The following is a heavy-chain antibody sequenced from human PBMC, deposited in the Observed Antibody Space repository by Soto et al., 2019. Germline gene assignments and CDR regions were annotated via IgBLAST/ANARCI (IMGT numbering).Heavy chain of an antibody. V-gene: IGHV4-39*01. CDR2: IYYSGST. Sequence: SETLSLTCTVSGGSISSSSYYWGWIRQPPGKGLEWIGSIYYSGSTYYNPSLKSRGTISVATSKNQFSLKLSSVTAADTAVYYCARLASVWGYCSGGSCYPRVEYYYYYMDVWGKGTTVTVSS. D-gene: IGHD2-15*01. CDR1: GGSISSSSYY. CDR3: ARLASVWGYCSGGSCYPRVEYYYYYMDV. J-gene: IGHJ6*03.